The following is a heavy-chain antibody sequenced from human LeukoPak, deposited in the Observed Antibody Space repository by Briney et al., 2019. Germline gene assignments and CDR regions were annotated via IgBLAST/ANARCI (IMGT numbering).Heavy chain of an antibody. CDR1: GYIFTGYF. D-gene: IGHD6-19*01. J-gene: IGHJ4*02. CDR2: INPHSGGT. Sequence: ASVKVSCKASGYIFTGYFIHWVRQAPGQGLEWMGRINPHSGGTDYAQGFQDRFIMTRDTSINTAYMELNRLRSDDTAVYFCARWTTSGWQEPFDYWGQGTLVTVSS. V-gene: IGHV1-2*06. CDR3: ARWTTSGWQEPFDY.